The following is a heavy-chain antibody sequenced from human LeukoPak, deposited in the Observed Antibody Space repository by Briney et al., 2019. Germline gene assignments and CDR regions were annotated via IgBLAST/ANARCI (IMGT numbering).Heavy chain of an antibody. V-gene: IGHV1-69*13. CDR3: ARSYTIEVFAVGVLGY. D-gene: IGHD3-16*01. CDR2: IIPIFGTA. J-gene: IGHJ4*02. CDR1: EGTFSSYA. Sequence: ASVKVSCKASEGTFSSYAISWVRQAPGQGLEWMGGIIPIFGTANYAQKFQGRVTITADESTSTAYMELRSLRSDDTAVYYCARSYTIEVFAVGVLGYWGQGTLVTVSS.